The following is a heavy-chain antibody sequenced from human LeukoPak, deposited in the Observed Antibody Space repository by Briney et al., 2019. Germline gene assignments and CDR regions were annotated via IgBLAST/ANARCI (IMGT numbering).Heavy chain of an antibody. CDR1: GFTFSSYA. CDR3: AKDTRGLRFLEWLFIDY. D-gene: IGHD3-3*01. J-gene: IGHJ4*02. V-gene: IGHV3-23*01. CDR2: ISGSGGST. Sequence: PGGSLRLSCAASGFTFSSYAMSWVRQAPGKGLEWVSAISGSGGSTYYADSVKGRFTISRDNSKNTLYLQMNSLRAEDTAVYYCAKDTRGLRFLEWLFIDYWGQGTLVTVSS.